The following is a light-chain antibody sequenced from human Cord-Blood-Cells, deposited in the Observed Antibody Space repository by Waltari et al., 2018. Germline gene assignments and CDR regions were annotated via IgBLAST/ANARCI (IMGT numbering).Light chain of an antibody. CDR1: SSNIGSNS. J-gene: IGLJ2*01. V-gene: IGLV1-47*01. CDR2: RNN. Sequence: QSVLTQPPSASGTPGQRVTISCSGSSSNIGSNSVYWYQQLPGTAPKLLIYRNNQRPSGVPDRFSGSKSGTSASLAISGLRSEDEADYYCAAWDDSLSVFFGGGTKLTVL. CDR3: AAWDDSLSVF.